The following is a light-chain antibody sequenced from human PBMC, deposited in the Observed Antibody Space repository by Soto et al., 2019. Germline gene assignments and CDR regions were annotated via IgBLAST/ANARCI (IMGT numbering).Light chain of an antibody. CDR1: QSVLYSSNNTNY. V-gene: IGKV4-1*01. CDR3: QQYYSSPLT. Sequence: DIVMTQSPDSLAVSLGARATINCKSSQSVLYSSNNTNYLARYQQKPGQPPKLLIYWASTRESGVPDRFSGSGSGADFTLTIRSLQAEDVAVYYCQQYYSSPLTFGGGTKVEIK. CDR2: WAS. J-gene: IGKJ4*01.